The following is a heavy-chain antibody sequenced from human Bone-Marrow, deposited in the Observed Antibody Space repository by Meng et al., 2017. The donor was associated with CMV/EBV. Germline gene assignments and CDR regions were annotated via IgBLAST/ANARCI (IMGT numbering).Heavy chain of an antibody. V-gene: IGHV1-69*10. CDR2: IIPILGIA. J-gene: IGHJ6*02. D-gene: IGHD3-22*01. CDR1: GGTFSSYA. Sequence: SVKVSCKASGGTFSSYAISWVRQAPGQGLEWMGGIIPILGIANYAQKFQDRVTITTDESTSTAYMELSSLRSEDTAVYYCASSRKDYYDSSGYRDMDYYYGMDVWGQGTTVTVSS. CDR3: ASSRKDYYDSSGYRDMDYYYGMDV.